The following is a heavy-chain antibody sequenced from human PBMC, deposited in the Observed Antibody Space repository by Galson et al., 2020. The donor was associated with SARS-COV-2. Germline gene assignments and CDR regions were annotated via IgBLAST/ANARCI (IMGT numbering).Heavy chain of an antibody. CDR1: GGSFRNYY. V-gene: IGHV4-34*01. D-gene: IGHD2-15*01. J-gene: IGHJ6*03. CDR2: INHRGST. CDR3: ARGAEERRIRVVVPYYYSYMDV. Sequence: SETLSLTCAVYGGSFRNYYWTWIRQSSEKGLEWLGEINHRGSTNYNPSLKSRVAMSVDASKNQFSLSLSSVTAADTAVYYCARGAEERRIRVVVPYYYSYMDVWGSGTTVTVSS.